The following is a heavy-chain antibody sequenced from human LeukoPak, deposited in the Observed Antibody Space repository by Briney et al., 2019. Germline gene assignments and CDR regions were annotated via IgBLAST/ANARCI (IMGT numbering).Heavy chain of an antibody. CDR2: IAPDGSNK. D-gene: IGHD1-26*01. CDR1: GLTFGSHG. Sequence: PGGSLRLSCTASGLTFGSHGFHWVRQAPGKGLEWVAVIAPDGSNKDYADSVKGRFTISRENSKDTLYLQMNSLRHEDTAVYYCARDYSGKYTFDYWGQGTLVTVSS. V-gene: IGHV3-30*04. J-gene: IGHJ4*02. CDR3: ARDYSGKYTFDY.